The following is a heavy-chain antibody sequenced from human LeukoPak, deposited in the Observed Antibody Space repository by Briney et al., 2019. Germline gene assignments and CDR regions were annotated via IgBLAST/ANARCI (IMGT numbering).Heavy chain of an antibody. CDR2: INPSGGST. Sequence: ASVKVSCKASGYTFTSYYMHWVRQAPGQGLEWMGIINPSGGSTSYAQKFQGRVTMTRDTSTRTVYMELSGLRSEDTAVYYCAIYCSSTSCYREAFDIWGQGTMVTVSS. CDR1: GYTFTSYY. D-gene: IGHD2-2*01. J-gene: IGHJ3*02. V-gene: IGHV1-46*03. CDR3: AIYCSSTSCYREAFDI.